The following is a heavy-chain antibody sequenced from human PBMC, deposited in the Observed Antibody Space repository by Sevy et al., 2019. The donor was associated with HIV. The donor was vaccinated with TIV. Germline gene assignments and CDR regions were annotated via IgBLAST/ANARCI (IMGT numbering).Heavy chain of an antibody. CDR2: INQDGSEK. J-gene: IGHJ5*02. V-gene: IGHV3-7*01. CDR3: ARELRPVDH. Sequence: GGSLRLSCAASGFTFRDYYMGWVRKAPGKGLEWMANINQDGSEKNYVDSVKGRFTISRDNAKNSVSLQMNSLRVDDTAIYYCARELRPVDHWGQGTLVTVSS. CDR1: GFTFRDYY. D-gene: IGHD6-25*01.